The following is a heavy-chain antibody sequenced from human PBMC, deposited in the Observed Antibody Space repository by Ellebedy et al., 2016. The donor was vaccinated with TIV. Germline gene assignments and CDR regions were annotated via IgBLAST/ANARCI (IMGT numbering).Heavy chain of an antibody. Sequence: GGSLRLXCAASGFTFSSYSMNWVRQAPGKGLEWVSSISSSSSSIYYADAVKGRFTISRDNAKNSLYLQMNSLRAEDTAVYYCARNFVAISSYYYGMDVWGQGTTVTVSS. CDR2: ISSSSSSI. CDR1: GFTFSSYS. D-gene: IGHD3-9*01. J-gene: IGHJ6*02. CDR3: ARNFVAISSYYYGMDV. V-gene: IGHV3-21*01.